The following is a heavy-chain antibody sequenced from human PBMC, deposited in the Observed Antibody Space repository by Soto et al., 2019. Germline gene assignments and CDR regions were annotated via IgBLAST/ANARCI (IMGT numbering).Heavy chain of an antibody. CDR3: AKWKGSSGWYGSWDAFDI. J-gene: IGHJ3*02. V-gene: IGHV3-23*01. Sequence: EVQLLESGGGLVQPGGSLRLSCAASGFTFSSYAMSWVRQAPGKGLEWVSAISGSGGSTYYADSVKGRFTISRDNSKNTLYLQMNSLRAEDTAVYYCAKWKGSSGWYGSWDAFDIWGQGTMVTVSS. CDR2: ISGSGGST. CDR1: GFTFSSYA. D-gene: IGHD6-19*01.